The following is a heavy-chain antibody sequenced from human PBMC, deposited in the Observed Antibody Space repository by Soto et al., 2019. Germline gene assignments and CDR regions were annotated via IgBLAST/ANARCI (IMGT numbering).Heavy chain of an antibody. Sequence: QVQLVESGGGVVQPGRSLRLSCAASGFTFSSYGLHWVRQAPGKGLEWVAVISYDGNNKYYADSVKGRFTISRDNSKNTLYLQMNSLRAEDTAVYYCAKSVYNWNDEFFDYWGPGTLVTVSS. J-gene: IGHJ4*02. CDR2: ISYDGNNK. D-gene: IGHD1-1*01. CDR1: GFTFSSYG. CDR3: AKSVYNWNDEFFDY. V-gene: IGHV3-30*18.